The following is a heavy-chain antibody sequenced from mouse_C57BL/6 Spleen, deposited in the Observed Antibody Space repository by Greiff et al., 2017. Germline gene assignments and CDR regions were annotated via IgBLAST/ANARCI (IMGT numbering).Heavy chain of an antibody. Sequence: QVQLQQSGTELVKPGASVKLSCKASGYTFTSYWMHWVKQRPGQGLEWIGNINPSNGGTNYNEKFKSKATLTVDKSSSTAYMQLSSLTSEDSAFYYCERLIDRGYYAMDYWGTGTSVTVSS. CDR2: INPSNGGT. CDR1: GYTFTSYW. V-gene: IGHV1-53*01. J-gene: IGHJ4*01. CDR3: ERLIDRGYYAMDY. D-gene: IGHD2-14*01.